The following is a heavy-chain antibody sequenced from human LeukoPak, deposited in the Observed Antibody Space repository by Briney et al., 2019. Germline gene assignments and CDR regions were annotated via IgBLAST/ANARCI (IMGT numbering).Heavy chain of an antibody. CDR3: ASTDYSSSWYRNSGWNLDY. CDR1: GFTFSSYS. J-gene: IGHJ4*02. Sequence: GGSLRLSCAASGFTFSSYSMNWVRQAPGKGLEWVSSISSSSSYIYYADSVKGRFTISRDNAKNSLYLQMNSLRAEDTAVYYCASTDYSSSWYRNSGWNLDYWGQGTLVTVSS. CDR2: ISSSSSYI. V-gene: IGHV3-21*04. D-gene: IGHD6-13*01.